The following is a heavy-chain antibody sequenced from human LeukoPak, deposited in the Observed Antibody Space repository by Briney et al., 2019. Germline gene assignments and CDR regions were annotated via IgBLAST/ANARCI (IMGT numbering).Heavy chain of an antibody. D-gene: IGHD3-22*01. Sequence: SETLSLTCTVSGGSISDYYWTWIRQPPGKGLEGVGHIYYSGNTIYNPSLKSRVTISVDTSKNQFSLKLTSVTTADTAVYYCAGEDYFDSSGYASWRFDIWGQGAMVTVSS. J-gene: IGHJ3*02. CDR1: GGSISDYY. CDR3: AGEDYFDSSGYASWRFDI. CDR2: IYYSGNT. V-gene: IGHV4-59*01.